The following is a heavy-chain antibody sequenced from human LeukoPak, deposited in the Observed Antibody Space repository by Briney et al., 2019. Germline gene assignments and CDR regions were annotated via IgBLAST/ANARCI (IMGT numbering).Heavy chain of an antibody. V-gene: IGHV3-30-3*01. J-gene: IGHJ4*02. CDR2: ISYDGSNK. D-gene: IGHD4-17*01. CDR1: GFTFSSSW. CDR3: ARGYDYGEAPFDY. Sequence: GGSLRLSCAASGFTFSSSWMHWVRQAPGKGLEWVAVISYDGSNKYYADSVKGRFTISRDNSKNTLYLQMNSLRAEDTAVYYCARGYDYGEAPFDYWGQGTLVTVSS.